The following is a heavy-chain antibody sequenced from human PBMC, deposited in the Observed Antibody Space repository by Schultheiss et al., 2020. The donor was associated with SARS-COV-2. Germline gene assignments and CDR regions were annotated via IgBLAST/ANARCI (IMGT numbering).Heavy chain of an antibody. J-gene: IGHJ4*02. CDR2: IRSKAYGGTT. D-gene: IGHD6-19*01. V-gene: IGHV3-49*02. CDR3: TREDEAVGRHFDY. Sequence: SWVRQPPGKGLEWVGFIRSKAYGGTTEYAASVKGRFTISRDDSKSITYLQMNSLKTEDTAVYYCTREDEAVGRHFDYWGQGTLVTVSS.